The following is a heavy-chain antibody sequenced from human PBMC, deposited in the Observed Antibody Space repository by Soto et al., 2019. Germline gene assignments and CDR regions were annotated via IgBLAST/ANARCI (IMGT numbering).Heavy chain of an antibody. Sequence: SETLSLTCTVSGGSISSSDYYWGWIRQPPGKGLEWVGSIHYSGSPYYSPSLKSRVTISVDTSKNQFSLKLTSVTAADTAVYCCARRALAVACNFDYLGQGTPVTVSS. V-gene: IGHV4-39*01. CDR1: GGSISSSDYY. CDR2: IHYSGSP. J-gene: IGHJ4*02. D-gene: IGHD6-19*01. CDR3: ARRALAVACNFDY.